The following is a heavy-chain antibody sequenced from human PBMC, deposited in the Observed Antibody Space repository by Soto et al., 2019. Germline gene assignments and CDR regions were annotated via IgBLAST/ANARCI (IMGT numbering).Heavy chain of an antibody. D-gene: IGHD3-10*01. CDR1: GGTFSSYA. Sequence: SVKVSCKASGGTFSSYAISWVRQAPGQGLEWMGGIIPIFGTANYAQKFQGRVTITADESTSTAYMELSSLRSEDTAVYYCARQYYGSGRYYNLAFLRHPIDSWGQGTLVTVSS. CDR2: IIPIFGTA. CDR3: ARQYYGSGRYYNLAFLRHPIDS. V-gene: IGHV1-69*13. J-gene: IGHJ4*02.